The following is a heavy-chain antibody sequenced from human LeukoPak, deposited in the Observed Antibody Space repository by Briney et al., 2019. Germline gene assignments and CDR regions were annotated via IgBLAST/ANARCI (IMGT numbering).Heavy chain of an antibody. J-gene: IGHJ6*03. CDR3: ARPTRDYYYYYMDV. CDR2: ISSSGTTI. Sequence: GGSLRLSCAASGFTFSDYYMSWIRQAPGKWLEWVSYISSSGTTIDYADSVKGRFTISRDNAKNSLFLQMNSLRVEDTAVYYCARPTRDYYYYYMDVWGKGTTVTISS. CDR1: GFTFSDYY. V-gene: IGHV3-11*01.